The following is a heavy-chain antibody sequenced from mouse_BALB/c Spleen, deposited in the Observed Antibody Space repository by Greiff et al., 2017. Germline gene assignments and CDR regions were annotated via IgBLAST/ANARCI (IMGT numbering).Heavy chain of an antibody. D-gene: IGHD2-3*01. CDR3: TRDDGYFYAMDY. CDR2: IYPGSGST. J-gene: IGHJ4*01. Sequence: QVQLQQSGAELVKPGASVKMSCKASGYTFTSYWMHWVKQRPGQGLEWIGNIYPGSGSTNYDEKFKSKATLTVDTSSSTAYMQLSSLTSEDSAVYYCTRDDGYFYAMDYWGQGTSVTVSS. V-gene: IGHV1-55*01. CDR1: GYTFTSYW.